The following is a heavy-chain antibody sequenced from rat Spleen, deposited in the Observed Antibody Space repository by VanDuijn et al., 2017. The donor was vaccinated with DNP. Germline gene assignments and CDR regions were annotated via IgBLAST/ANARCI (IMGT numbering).Heavy chain of an antibody. Sequence: EVQLVESGGDLVQPGRSLKLSCVASGFTFNNYWMAWVRQAPKKGLEWVASISTVGDNAYYRDSVKGRFTISRDNAKNTQYLQMDSLRSEDTATYYCTTYYYDGSYYPHWFAYWGQGTLVTVSS. CDR2: ISTVGDNA. J-gene: IGHJ3*01. D-gene: IGHD1-12*02. CDR1: GFTFNNYW. CDR3: TTYYYDGSYYPHWFAY. V-gene: IGHV5S13*01.